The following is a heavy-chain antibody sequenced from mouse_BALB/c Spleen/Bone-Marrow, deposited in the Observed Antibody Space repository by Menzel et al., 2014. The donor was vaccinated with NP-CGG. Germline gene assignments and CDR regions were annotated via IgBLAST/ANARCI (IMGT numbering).Heavy chain of an antibody. CDR3: ARAGRYDGNFDY. CDR2: ISSGGSYT. CDR1: GFTFSSCA. Sequence: EVQLVESGGGLVKPGGSLKLSCAASGFTFSSCAMSWVHQTPEKRLEWVATISSGGSYTYCLDSVKGRFTISRDNAKNTLYLQMSSLRSKDTAMYYCARAGRYDGNFDYWGQGTTLTVSS. D-gene: IGHD2-14*01. J-gene: IGHJ2*01. V-gene: IGHV5-9-3*01.